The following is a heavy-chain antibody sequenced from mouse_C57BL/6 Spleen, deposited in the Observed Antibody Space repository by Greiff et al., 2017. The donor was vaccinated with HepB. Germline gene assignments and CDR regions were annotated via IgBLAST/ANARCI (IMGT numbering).Heavy chain of an antibody. Sequence: VQLQQSGAELVRPGTSVKVSCKASGYAFTNYLIEWVKQRPGQGLEWIGVINPGSGGTNYNEKFKGKATLTADKSSSTAYMQLSSLTSEDSAVYFCARSGYYGNHAFAYWGQGTLVTVSA. J-gene: IGHJ3*01. D-gene: IGHD2-1*01. CDR3: ARSGYYGNHAFAY. CDR1: GYAFTNYL. V-gene: IGHV1-54*01. CDR2: INPGSGGT.